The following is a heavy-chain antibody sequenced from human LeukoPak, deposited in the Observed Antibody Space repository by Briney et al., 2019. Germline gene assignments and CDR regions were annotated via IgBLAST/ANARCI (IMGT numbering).Heavy chain of an antibody. CDR3: ARHCSGGSCYYYYYYGMDV. CDR2: INHSGST. V-gene: IGHV4-34*01. Sequence: SETLSLTCSVSGASISNYYWSWIRQPPGKGLEWIGEINHSGSTNYNPPLKSRVTISVDTSKNQFSLKLSSVTAADTAVYYCARHCSGGSCYYYYYYGMDVWGQGTTVTVSS. CDR1: GASISNYY. J-gene: IGHJ6*02. D-gene: IGHD2-15*01.